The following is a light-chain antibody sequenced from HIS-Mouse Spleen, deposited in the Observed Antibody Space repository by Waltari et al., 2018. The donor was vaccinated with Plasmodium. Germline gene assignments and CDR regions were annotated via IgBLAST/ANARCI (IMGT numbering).Light chain of an antibody. CDR3: NSRDSSGNHQV. Sequence: SSELTQDPAVSVALGQTVRITCRGTSLRSYYASWYQQKPGQAPVLVIYGKNNRPSGIPDRFSGSSSGNTASLTITGAQAEDEADYYCNSRDSSGNHQVFGGGTKLTVL. V-gene: IGLV3-19*01. J-gene: IGLJ3*02. CDR1: SLRSYY. CDR2: GKN.